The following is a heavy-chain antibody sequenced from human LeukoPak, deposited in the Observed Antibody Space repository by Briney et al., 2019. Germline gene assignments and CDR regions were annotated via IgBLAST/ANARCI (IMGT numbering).Heavy chain of an antibody. J-gene: IGHJ5*02. CDR1: GGSISSSSYY. D-gene: IGHD3-10*01. CDR2: IYYSGST. Sequence: SETLSLTCTVSGGSISSSSYYWGWIRQPPGKGLEWIGSIYYSGSTYYNPSLKSRVTMSVDTSKNQFSLKLSSVTAADTAVYYCARVNTLIRGIGWFDPWGQGILVTVSS. V-gene: IGHV4-39*07. CDR3: ARVNTLIRGIGWFDP.